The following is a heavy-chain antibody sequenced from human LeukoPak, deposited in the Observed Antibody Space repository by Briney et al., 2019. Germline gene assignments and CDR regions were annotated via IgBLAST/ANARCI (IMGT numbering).Heavy chain of an antibody. CDR2: IYYSGST. J-gene: IGHJ4*02. Sequence: SETLSLTCTVSGGSISSYYWSWIRQPPGKGLEWIGYIYYSGSTNYNPSLKGRVTMTIDTSKNQFSLDLSSVTAADTAVYYCARGRGSSWYYFDSWGQGTLVTISS. D-gene: IGHD6-13*01. CDR3: ARGRGSSWYYFDS. CDR1: GGSISSYY. V-gene: IGHV4-59*12.